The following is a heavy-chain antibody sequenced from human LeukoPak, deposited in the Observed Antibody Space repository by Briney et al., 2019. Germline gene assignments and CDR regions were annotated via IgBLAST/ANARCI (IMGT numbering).Heavy chain of an antibody. J-gene: IGHJ4*02. D-gene: IGHD4-17*01. V-gene: IGHV3-30-3*01. Sequence: PGGSLSLSCAASGFTFSIYSMHWVRQAPGKGLEWVAIIAYDGSKIYYADSVKGRFTISRDNSKNTLYVQMNGLRPEDTAVYYCAREQYGDYYFDYWGQGTLATVSS. CDR3: AREQYGDYYFDY. CDR2: IAYDGSKI. CDR1: GFTFSIYS.